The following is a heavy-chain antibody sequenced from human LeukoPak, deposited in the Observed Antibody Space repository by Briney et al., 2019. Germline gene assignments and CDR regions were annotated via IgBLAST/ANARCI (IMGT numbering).Heavy chain of an antibody. J-gene: IGHJ4*02. CDR1: GGSISSYY. CDR3: ARVASEGVDY. D-gene: IGHD3-3*01. Sequence: PSETLSLTCTVSGGSISSYYWSWIRQPPGKGLEWIGYIYYSGGTNYNPSLKSRVTISVDTSKNQFSLKLSSVTAADTAVYYCARVASEGVDYWGQGTLVTVSS. CDR2: IYYSGGT. V-gene: IGHV4-59*01.